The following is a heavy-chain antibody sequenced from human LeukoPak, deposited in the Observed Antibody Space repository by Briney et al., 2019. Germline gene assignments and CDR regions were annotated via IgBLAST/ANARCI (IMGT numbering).Heavy chain of an antibody. CDR1: GFTFGDYA. D-gene: IGHD2-15*01. CDR3: TRGSYCSGGSCYRVGFDP. V-gene: IGHV3-49*03. Sequence: PGGSLRLSCTASGFTFGDYAMSWFRQAPGKGLEWVGFIRSKAYGGTTEYAASVKGRFTISRDDSKSIAYLQMNSLKTEDTAVYYCTRGSYCSGGSCYRVGFDPWGQGTPVTVSS. CDR2: IRSKAYGGTT. J-gene: IGHJ5*02.